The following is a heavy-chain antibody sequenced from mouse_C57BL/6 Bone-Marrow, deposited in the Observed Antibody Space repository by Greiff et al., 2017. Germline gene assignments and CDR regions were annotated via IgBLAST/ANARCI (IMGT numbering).Heavy chain of an antibody. CDR3: ARSLFPYYYGSSYNYFDY. J-gene: IGHJ2*01. D-gene: IGHD1-1*01. Sequence: QVQLQQPGAELVKPGASVTLSCKASGYTFTSYWLHWVPQRPGQGLEWIGMIHPNSGSTNYNEKFTSKATLTVDKASSTAYMQLSSLTSEDSAVYYCARSLFPYYYGSSYNYFDYWGQGTTLTVSS. V-gene: IGHV1-64*01. CDR2: IHPNSGST. CDR1: GYTFTSYW.